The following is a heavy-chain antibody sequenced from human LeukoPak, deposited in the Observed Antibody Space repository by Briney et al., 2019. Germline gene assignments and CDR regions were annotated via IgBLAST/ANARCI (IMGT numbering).Heavy chain of an antibody. CDR3: ARVGDGLNDAFDI. CDR2: INPNTGGT. Sequence: GASVKVSCKASGYTLTAYYMHWVRQAPGQGLEWLGRINPNTGGTNFAQSFQGRVTMTRDTSITTAYMELSRLRSDDTAVYYCARVGDGLNDAFDIWGQGTMVTVSS. D-gene: IGHD5-24*01. J-gene: IGHJ3*02. CDR1: GYTLTAYY. V-gene: IGHV1-2*06.